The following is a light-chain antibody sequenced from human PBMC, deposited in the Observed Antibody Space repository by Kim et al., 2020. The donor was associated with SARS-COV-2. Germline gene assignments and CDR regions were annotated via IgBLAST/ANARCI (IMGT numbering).Light chain of an antibody. CDR1: HSVSNF. V-gene: IGKV3-11*01. Sequence: EIVLTQSPATLSLSPGERATLSCRASHSVSNFLAWYQHKPGQAPRLLIYDASTRATGIPARFSGSGSGTDFTLTISSLEPEDSAVYYCQQRSTWPPYSFGQGTKLEI. CDR3: QQRSTWPPYS. CDR2: DAS. J-gene: IGKJ2*01.